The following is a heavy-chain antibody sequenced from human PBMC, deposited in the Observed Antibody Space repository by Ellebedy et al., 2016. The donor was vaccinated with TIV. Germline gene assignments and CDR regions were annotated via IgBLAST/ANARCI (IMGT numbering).Heavy chain of an antibody. Sequence: PGGSLRLSCAASGFTFSSYGMHWVRQAPGKGLEWVAVISYDGSNKYYADSVKGRFTISRDNSKNTLYLQMNSLRAEDTAMYYCARGRGYSHGRLDYWGQGTLVTVSS. V-gene: IGHV3-30*03. J-gene: IGHJ4*02. D-gene: IGHD5-18*01. CDR3: ARGRGYSHGRLDY. CDR2: ISYDGSNK. CDR1: GFTFSSYG.